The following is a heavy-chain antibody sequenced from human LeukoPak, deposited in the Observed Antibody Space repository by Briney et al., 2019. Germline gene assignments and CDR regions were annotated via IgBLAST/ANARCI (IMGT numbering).Heavy chain of an antibody. CDR3: ARVELTTGPRYLDS. D-gene: IGHD3-22*01. CDR1: GYTFTGYY. V-gene: IGHV1-2*06. CDR2: INPNSDGT. Sequence: ASVKVSCKASGYTFTGYYIHWVRQAPGQGLEWMGRINPNSDGTDYAQRFQGRVTLTRDTSISTAYMDLSRLTSDDTAVYFCARVELTTGPRYLDSWGQGTLVTDSS. J-gene: IGHJ4*02.